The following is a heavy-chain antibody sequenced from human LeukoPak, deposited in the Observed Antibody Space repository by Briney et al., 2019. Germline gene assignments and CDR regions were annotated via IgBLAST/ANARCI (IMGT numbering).Heavy chain of an antibody. V-gene: IGHV3-13*01. Sequence: PGGSLRLSCAASGFTFSSYDMHWVRQATGKGLEWVSAIGTAGDTYYPGSVKGRFTISRENAKNSLYLQMNSLRAGDTAVYYCARGSGWYQAFDYWGQGTLVTVSS. CDR1: GFTFSSYD. CDR2: IGTAGDT. D-gene: IGHD6-19*01. J-gene: IGHJ4*02. CDR3: ARGSGWYQAFDY.